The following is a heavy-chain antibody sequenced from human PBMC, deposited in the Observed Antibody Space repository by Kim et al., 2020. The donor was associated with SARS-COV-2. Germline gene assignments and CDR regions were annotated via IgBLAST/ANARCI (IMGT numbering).Heavy chain of an antibody. Sequence: GGSLRLSCAASGFTFSSYGMHWVRQAPGKGLEWVAVISYDGSNKYYADSVKGRFTISRDNSKNTLYLQMNSLRAEDTAVYYCAKEFAGNAPAFDIWGQGTMVTVSS. CDR2: ISYDGSNK. D-gene: IGHD1-1*01. CDR1: GFTFSSYG. J-gene: IGHJ3*02. V-gene: IGHV3-30*18. CDR3: AKEFAGNAPAFDI.